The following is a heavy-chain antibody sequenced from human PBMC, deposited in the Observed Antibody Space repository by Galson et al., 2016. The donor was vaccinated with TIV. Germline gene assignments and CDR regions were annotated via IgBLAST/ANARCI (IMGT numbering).Heavy chain of an antibody. CDR2: IYWYDDE. D-gene: IGHD5-12*01. CDR3: VHYSGHDYATWYFDY. Sequence: KPTQTLTLTCTFSGSSLTTSGVGVGWIRQSPRRALEFLALIYWYDDERYSPSLRNRLTIAKDTSRTQVVLTMTNMDPADTATYYCVHYSGHDYATWYFDYWGQGTLVTVSS. V-gene: IGHV2-5*01. CDR1: GSSLTTSGVG. J-gene: IGHJ4*02.